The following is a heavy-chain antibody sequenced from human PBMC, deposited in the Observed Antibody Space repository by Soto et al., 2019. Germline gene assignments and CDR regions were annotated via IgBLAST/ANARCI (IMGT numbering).Heavy chain of an antibody. CDR2: INAGNGNT. V-gene: IGHV1-3*01. J-gene: IGHJ5*02. CDR1: GYTFTSYA. CDR3: ALIRRSTVTTFPLFFGFDP. D-gene: IGHD4-4*01. Sequence: ASVKVSCKASGYTFTSYAMHWVRQAPGQRLEWMGWINAGNGNTKYSQKFQGRVTITRDTSASTAYMELSSLRSEDTAVYYCALIRRSTVTTFPLFFGFDPWGQGTLVTVSS.